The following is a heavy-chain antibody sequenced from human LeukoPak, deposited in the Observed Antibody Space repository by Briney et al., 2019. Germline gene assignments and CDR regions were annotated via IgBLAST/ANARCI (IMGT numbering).Heavy chain of an antibody. D-gene: IGHD3-22*01. CDR3: ARARGYYDSSGYSH. J-gene: IGHJ4*02. V-gene: IGHV3-21*01. CDR2: ISSSSSYI. CDR1: GFTFSSYS. Sequence: GGSLRLSCAASGFTFSSYSMNWVRQAPGKGLEWVSSISSSSSYIYYADSVKGRFTISRDNAENSLYLQMNSLRAEDTAVYYCARARGYYDSSGYSHWGQGTLVTVSS.